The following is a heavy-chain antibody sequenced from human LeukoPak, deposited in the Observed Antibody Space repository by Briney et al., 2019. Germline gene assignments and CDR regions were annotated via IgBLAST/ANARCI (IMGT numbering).Heavy chain of an antibody. CDR1: GGSISSGGYY. V-gene: IGHV4-61*08. D-gene: IGHD3-10*01. CDR2: IYHSGST. CDR3: ARDCDYGSGSCYFDY. Sequence: PSETLSLTCTVSGGSISSGGYYWSWIRQPPGKGLEWIGYIYHSGSTNYNPSLKSRVIISVDTSQNQFSLKLSSVTAADTAVYYCARDCDYGSGSCYFDYWGQGTLVTVSS. J-gene: IGHJ4*02.